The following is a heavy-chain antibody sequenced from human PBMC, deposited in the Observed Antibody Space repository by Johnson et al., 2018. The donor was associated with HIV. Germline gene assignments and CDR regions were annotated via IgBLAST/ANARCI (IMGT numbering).Heavy chain of an antibody. CDR3: AKALLMGWEQTDAFDI. D-gene: IGHD1-26*01. CDR2: MWYDGSNK. J-gene: IGHJ3*02. CDR1: GFTFSSYA. Sequence: QMLLVESGGGVVQPGRSLRLSCAASGFTFSSYAMHWVRQAPGKGLEWVAVMWYDGSNKYYADSVKGRFTISRDNAKNSVFLQMNSLRAEDTALYYCAKALLMGWEQTDAFDIWGQGTMVTVSS. V-gene: IGHV3-33*03.